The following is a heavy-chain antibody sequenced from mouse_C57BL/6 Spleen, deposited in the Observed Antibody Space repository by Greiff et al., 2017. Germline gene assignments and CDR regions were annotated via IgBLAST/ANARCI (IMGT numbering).Heavy chain of an antibody. CDR3: ARRVITTGGGFAY. Sequence: VQLQESGPELVKPGASVKLSCKASGYTFTSYDINWVKQRPGQGLEWSGWIYPRDGSNKYNEKFKGKATLTVDTSSSTAYMELHSLTSEDSAVYFCARRVITTGGGFAYWGQGTLVTVSA. CDR2: IYPRDGSN. CDR1: GYTFTSYD. V-gene: IGHV1-85*01. J-gene: IGHJ3*01. D-gene: IGHD1-1*01.